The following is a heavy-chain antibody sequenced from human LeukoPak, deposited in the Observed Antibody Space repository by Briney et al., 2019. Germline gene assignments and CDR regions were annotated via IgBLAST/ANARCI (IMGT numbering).Heavy chain of an antibody. CDR3: ARGSHHFDS. CDR2: INSDGSDT. CDR1: GFTFSSHW. V-gene: IGHV3-74*01. Sequence: GGSLRLSCAASGFTFSSHWMQWVRQVPGKGLVWVSRINSDGSDTNYADSVKGRFTISRDNAKNTVYLQMNSLRVEDTAVYCCARGSHHFDSWGQGTLVTVSS. J-gene: IGHJ5*01.